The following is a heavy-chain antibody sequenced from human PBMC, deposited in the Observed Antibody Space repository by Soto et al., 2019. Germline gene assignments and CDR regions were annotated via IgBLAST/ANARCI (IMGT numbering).Heavy chain of an antibody. CDR2: INHSGST. CDR3: ARGGRISARFGSYYYYMDV. Sequence: QVQLQQWGAGLLKPSETLSLTCAVYGGSFSGYYWSWIRQPPVKGLEWIGQINHSGSTNYNPSLKSRVTISVDTSKNQFSLKLSSVTATDTAVYYCARGGRISARFGSYYYYMDVWGKGTTVTVSS. CDR1: GGSFSGYY. D-gene: IGHD6-6*01. J-gene: IGHJ6*03. V-gene: IGHV4-34*01.